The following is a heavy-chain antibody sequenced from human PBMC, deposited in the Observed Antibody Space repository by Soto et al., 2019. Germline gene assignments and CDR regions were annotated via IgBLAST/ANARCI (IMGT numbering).Heavy chain of an antibody. D-gene: IGHD1-26*01. CDR3: ANPWEVRNY. CDR2: ISLGGTTV. Sequence: GGSLRLSCAASGFTFRNYNMNWVRQAPGKGLEWVAHISLGGTTVDYADSVKGRFTISRDNSKNTLYLQMNSLRAEDTAVYYCANPWEVRNYWGQGTLVTVSS. J-gene: IGHJ4*02. V-gene: IGHV3-48*01. CDR1: GFTFRNYN.